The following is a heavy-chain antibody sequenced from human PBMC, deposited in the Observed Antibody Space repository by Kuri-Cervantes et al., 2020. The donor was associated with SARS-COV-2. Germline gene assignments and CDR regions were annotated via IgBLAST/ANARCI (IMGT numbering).Heavy chain of an antibody. V-gene: IGHV4-59*01. D-gene: IGHD3-10*01. Sequence: GSLRLSCTVSGGSISSYYWSWIRQPPGKGLEWIGYIYYSGSTNYNPPLKSRVTISVDTSKNQFSLKLSSVTAADPAVYYCAHIVPKTMEFDYWGQGTLVTVSS. CDR3: AHIVPKTMEFDY. CDR1: GGSISSYY. CDR2: IYYSGST. J-gene: IGHJ4*02.